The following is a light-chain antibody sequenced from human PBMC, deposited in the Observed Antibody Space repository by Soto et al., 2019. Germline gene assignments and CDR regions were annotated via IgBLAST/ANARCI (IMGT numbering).Light chain of an antibody. CDR2: AAS. Sequence: DIQMTQSPSSLSASVGDRVTITCRASQSISSYLNWYQQKPGKAPKLLIYAASSLQSGVPSRFSGSGSGTDFTLTISSLQPEDFATYYCQQSYSTPLGFRGGTKLEIK. CDR1: QSISSY. V-gene: IGKV1-39*01. CDR3: QQSYSTPLG. J-gene: IGKJ4*02.